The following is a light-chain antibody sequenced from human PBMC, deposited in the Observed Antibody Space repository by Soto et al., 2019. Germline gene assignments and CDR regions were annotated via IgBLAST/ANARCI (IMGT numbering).Light chain of an antibody. CDR3: SSHAGSNSFYV. Sequence: QSVLTQPPSASGSPGQSVTISCTGTSSDVGRYNYVSWYQQHPGKTPKLIIYEVTKRPSGVPDRFSASKSGNMASLTVSGLQAEDEADYYCSSHAGSNSFYVFGTGTKVTV. J-gene: IGLJ1*01. CDR1: SSDVGRYNY. V-gene: IGLV2-8*01. CDR2: EVT.